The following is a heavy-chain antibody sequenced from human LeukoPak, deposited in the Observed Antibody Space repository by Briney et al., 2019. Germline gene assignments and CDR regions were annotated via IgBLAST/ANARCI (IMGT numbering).Heavy chain of an antibody. CDR1: GFTFDDYG. J-gene: IGHJ4*02. CDR2: INWNGGST. CDR3: ARGDGGYYFDY. D-gene: IGHD3-10*01. Sequence: GGSLRHSCAASGFTFDDYGMSWVRQAPGKGLEWVSGINWNGGSTGYADSVKGRFTISRDNAKNSLYLQMNSLRAEDTALYYCARGDGGYYFDYWGQGTLVTVSS. V-gene: IGHV3-20*04.